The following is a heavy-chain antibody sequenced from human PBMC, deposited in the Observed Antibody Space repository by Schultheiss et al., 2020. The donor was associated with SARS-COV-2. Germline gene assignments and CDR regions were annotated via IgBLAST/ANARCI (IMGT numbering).Heavy chain of an antibody. Sequence: ASVKVSCKASGGTFSSYAISWVRQAPGQGLAWMGIINPSGGSTTYAQKFQGRVTITRNTSISTAYMELRSLRSDDTAVYYCARVHYDFWSGFYYYYMDVWGKGTTVTVSS. J-gene: IGHJ6*03. D-gene: IGHD3-3*01. CDR3: ARVHYDFWSGFYYYYMDV. V-gene: IGHV1-8*03. CDR2: INPSGGST. CDR1: GGTFSSYA.